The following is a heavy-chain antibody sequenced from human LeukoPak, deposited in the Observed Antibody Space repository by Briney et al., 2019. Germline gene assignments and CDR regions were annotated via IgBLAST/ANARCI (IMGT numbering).Heavy chain of an antibody. CDR1: GGSISSYY. V-gene: IGHV4-59*01. CDR3: ASGGYSYGLDY. Sequence: SETLSLACTVSGGSISSYYWSWIRQPPGKGLEWIGYIYYSGSTNYNPSLKSRVTISVDTSKNQFSLKLSSVTAADTAVYYCASGGYSYGLDYWGQGTLVTVSS. D-gene: IGHD5-18*01. CDR2: IYYSGST. J-gene: IGHJ4*02.